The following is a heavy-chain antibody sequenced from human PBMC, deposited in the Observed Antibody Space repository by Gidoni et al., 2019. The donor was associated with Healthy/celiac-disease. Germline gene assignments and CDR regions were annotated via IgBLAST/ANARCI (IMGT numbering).Heavy chain of an antibody. V-gene: IGHV1-69*01. Sequence: QVQLVQSGAEVKTPGSSVKVSCKASGGTFSSYAISWVRQAPGQGLEWMGGSIPSFGTANYEQKFQGRVTITADESTSTAYMELSSLRSEDTAVYYCARQGGITFGGVHGSWFDPWGQGTLVTVSS. J-gene: IGHJ5*02. CDR1: GGTFSSYA. D-gene: IGHD3-16*01. CDR3: ARQGGITFGGVHGSWFDP. CDR2: SIPSFGTA.